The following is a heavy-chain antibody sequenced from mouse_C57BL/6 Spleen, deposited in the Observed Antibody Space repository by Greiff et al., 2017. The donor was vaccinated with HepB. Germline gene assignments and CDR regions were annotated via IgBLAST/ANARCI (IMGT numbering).Heavy chain of an antibody. CDR2: IYPGDGDT. J-gene: IGHJ4*01. V-gene: IGHV1-80*01. D-gene: IGHD3-2*02. CDR1: GYAFSSYW. Sequence: VQLQESGAELVKPGASVKISCKASGYAFSSYWMNWVKQRPGKGLEWIGQIYPGDGDTNYNGKFKGKATLTADKSSSTAYMQLSSLTSEDSAVYFCARGSSGYEAMDYWGQGTSVTVSS. CDR3: ARGSSGYEAMDY.